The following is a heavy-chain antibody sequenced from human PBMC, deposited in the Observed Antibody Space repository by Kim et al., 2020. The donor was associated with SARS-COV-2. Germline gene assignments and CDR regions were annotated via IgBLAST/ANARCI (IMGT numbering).Heavy chain of an antibody. CDR3: ARGNYGVGAGIHNYYYYY. CDR2: MSANNGNT. D-gene: IGHD6-19*01. J-gene: IGHJ6*01. V-gene: IGHV1-8*01. Sequence: ASVKVSCKASGYTFTSYDISWVRQATGQGLEWMGWMSANNGNTDYAQKLQGRVTMTRDTSTSTAYMELRSLRSEDTAVYYCARGNYGVGAGIHNYYYYY. CDR1: GYTFTSYD.